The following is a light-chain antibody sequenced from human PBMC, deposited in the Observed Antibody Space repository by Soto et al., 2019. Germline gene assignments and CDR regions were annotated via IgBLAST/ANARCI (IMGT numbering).Light chain of an antibody. Sequence: DIQMTQSPSSVSASVGDRVTITCRASQYINTWLAWYQQKPGMAPKLLLYSASSLRSGVPSRFSGSGSGTDFTLSISSLQPEDFATYYCQQANYFPFTFGPGTRVDI. J-gene: IGKJ3*01. CDR3: QQANYFPFT. CDR1: QYINTW. CDR2: SAS. V-gene: IGKV1-12*01.